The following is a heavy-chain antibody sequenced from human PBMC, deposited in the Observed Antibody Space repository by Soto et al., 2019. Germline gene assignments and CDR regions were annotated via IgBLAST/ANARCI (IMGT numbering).Heavy chain of an antibody. CDR1: GFTFSSYG. V-gene: IGHV3-30*03. D-gene: IGHD6-13*01. J-gene: IGHJ4*02. CDR3: ASPGIEAAGFDY. CDR2: ISYDGSNK. Sequence: GGSLRLSCAASGFTFSSYGMHWVRQAPGKGLEWVAVISYDGSNKYYADSVKGRFTISRDNSKNTLYLQMNSLRVEDTAMYYCASPGIEAAGFDYWGQGTLVTVSS.